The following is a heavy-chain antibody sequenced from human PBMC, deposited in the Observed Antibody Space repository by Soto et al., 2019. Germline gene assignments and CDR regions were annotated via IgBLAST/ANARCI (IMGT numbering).Heavy chain of an antibody. V-gene: IGHV3-30*18. CDR3: AKDLVDYYDSSGYPLY. CDR1: GFTFSSYG. Sequence: GGSLRLSCAASGFTFSSYGMHWVRQAPGKGLEWVAVISYDGSNKYYADSVKGRFTISRDNSKNTLYLQMNSLRAEDTAVYYCAKDLVDYYDSSGYPLYWGQGTLVTVSS. J-gene: IGHJ4*02. CDR2: ISYDGSNK. D-gene: IGHD3-22*01.